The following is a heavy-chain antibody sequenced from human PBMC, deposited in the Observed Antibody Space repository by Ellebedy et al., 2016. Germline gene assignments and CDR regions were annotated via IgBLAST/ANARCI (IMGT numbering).Heavy chain of an antibody. CDR1: GGSISSYY. CDR2: IYYSGST. J-gene: IGHJ4*02. CDR3: AREYDFGDYDVVY. Sequence: GSLRLXXTVSGGSISSYYWSWIRQPPGKGLEWIGYIYYSGSTNYNPSLKSRVTISVDTSKNQFSLKLSSVTAADTAVYYCAREYDFGDYDVVYWGQGTLVTVSS. V-gene: IGHV4-59*12. D-gene: IGHD4-17*01.